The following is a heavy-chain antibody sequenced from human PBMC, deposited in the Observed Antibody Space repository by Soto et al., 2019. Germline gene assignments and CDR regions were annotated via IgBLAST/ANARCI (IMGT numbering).Heavy chain of an antibody. CDR1: GDSISSYY. V-gene: IGHV4-59*08. CDR2: IYYAGST. Sequence: QVQLQESGPGLVKPSETLSLTCTVSGDSISSYYWSWIRQPPGTGLDWIGCIYYAGSTNYNPSLKNRVTISVATSRNQISLSVSCVTAANTAVYYCARHEKTFAPLDYWGKGNLVTVSS. D-gene: IGHD3-16*01. J-gene: IGHJ4*02. CDR3: ARHEKTFAPLDY.